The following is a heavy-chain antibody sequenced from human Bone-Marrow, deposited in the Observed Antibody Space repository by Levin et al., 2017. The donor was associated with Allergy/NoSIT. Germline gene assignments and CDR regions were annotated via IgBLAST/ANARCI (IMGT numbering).Heavy chain of an antibody. V-gene: IGHV4-31*03. CDR1: GYSISSGFYY. CDR3: ARVRNRWFDP. Sequence: SETLSLTCNVSGYSISSGFYYWSWIRQHPERGLELIGYIYYSGNTYYHPSLESRVTMSVDTSENQFSLRLNSVTAADTAVYYCARVRNRWFDPWGQGTLVTVSS. J-gene: IGHJ5*02. D-gene: IGHD1-14*01. CDR2: IYYSGNT.